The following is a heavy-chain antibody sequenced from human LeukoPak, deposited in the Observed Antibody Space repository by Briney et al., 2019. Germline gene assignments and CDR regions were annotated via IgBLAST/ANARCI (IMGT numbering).Heavy chain of an antibody. CDR2: ISWNSGSI. D-gene: IGHD3-22*01. Sequence: GGSLRLSCAASGFTFDDYAMHWVRQAPGKGLEWVSGISWNSGSIGYADSVKGRFTISRDNAKNSLYLQMNSLRAEDTALYYCAEDMGDDSSGYPFDYWGQGTLVTVSS. J-gene: IGHJ4*02. V-gene: IGHV3-9*01. CDR1: GFTFDDYA. CDR3: AEDMGDDSSGYPFDY.